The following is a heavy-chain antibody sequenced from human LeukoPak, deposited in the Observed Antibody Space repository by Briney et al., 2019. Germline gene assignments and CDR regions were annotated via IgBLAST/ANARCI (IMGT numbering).Heavy chain of an antibody. V-gene: IGHV4-39*07. CDR2: INRRGST. CDR3: ATTGLYDSNGYYGNDY. CDR1: GGSISSSSYY. D-gene: IGHD3-22*01. Sequence: SETLSLTCTVSGGSISSSSYYWSWIRQPPGKGLEWIGEINRRGSTNYNPSPKSRVTISVDTSYNQFSLKLTSMTAADTAVYYCATTGLYDSNGYYGNDYWGQGTLVTVSS. J-gene: IGHJ4*02.